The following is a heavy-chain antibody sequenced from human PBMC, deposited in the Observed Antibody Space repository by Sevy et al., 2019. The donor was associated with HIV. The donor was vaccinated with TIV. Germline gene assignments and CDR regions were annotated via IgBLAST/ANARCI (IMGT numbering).Heavy chain of an antibody. Sequence: GGSLRLSCAASGFTFNTYSLIWIRQTPGKGLEWLSFIGTAAGVTYYADSVKGRFTISRDNAKNSLYLQMNSLRNEDTAVYYCARYQGHYSIDYWGQGTMVTVSS. CDR1: GFTFNTYS. CDR3: ARYQGHYSIDY. CDR2: IGTAAGVT. J-gene: IGHJ4*02. V-gene: IGHV3-48*02. D-gene: IGHD2-21*01.